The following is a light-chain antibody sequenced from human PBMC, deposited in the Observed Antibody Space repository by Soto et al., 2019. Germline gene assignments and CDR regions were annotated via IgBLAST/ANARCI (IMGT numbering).Light chain of an antibody. CDR1: QSVSSN. V-gene: IGKV3-15*01. Sequence: EIVMTQSPATLSVSPGERATLSCRASQSVSSNLASYQQKPGQAPRLLIYGASTRATGIPARFSGSGSGTEFTLTISSLQSEDFAVYYCQQYNNWLRTFGQGTKVEIK. CDR3: QQYNNWLRT. CDR2: GAS. J-gene: IGKJ1*01.